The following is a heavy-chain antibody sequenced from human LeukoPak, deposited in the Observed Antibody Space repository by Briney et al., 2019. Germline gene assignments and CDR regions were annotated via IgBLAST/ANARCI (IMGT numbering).Heavy chain of an antibody. D-gene: IGHD4/OR15-4a*01. CDR2: ISGSSSHI. CDR3: VRIPNSANFPNWFDP. CDR1: GFTFSSYT. Sequence: GGSLRLPCAASGFTFSSYTINWVRQAPGKGLEWISSISGSSSHIYYADSVKGRFTISRDNAKDSLYLQMNSLRAEDTALYYCVRIPNSANFPNWFDPWGQGTLVTVSS. J-gene: IGHJ5*02. V-gene: IGHV3-21*01.